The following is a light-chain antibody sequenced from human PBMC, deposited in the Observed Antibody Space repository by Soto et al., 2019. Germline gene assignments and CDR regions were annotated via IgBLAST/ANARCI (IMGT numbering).Light chain of an antibody. CDR3: ATWDDSLDVHV. CDR1: SSNIGINT. CDR2: GNN. Sequence: QSVLTQPPSESGTPGQTITISCSGGSSNIGINTVSWYEHLPGTAPRLLIYGNNQRPSGVPDRFSGSKSGTSASLAISGLQSEDEAHYYCATWDDSLDVHVFGTGTKLTVL. J-gene: IGLJ1*01. V-gene: IGLV1-44*01.